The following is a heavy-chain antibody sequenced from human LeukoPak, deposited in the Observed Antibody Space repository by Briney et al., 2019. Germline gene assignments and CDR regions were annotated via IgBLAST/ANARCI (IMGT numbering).Heavy chain of an antibody. Sequence: GESLKISCKGSGYSFTSYWIGWVRQMPGKGLEWMGIFHPGDSESRYSPSFQGHVTISADKSISTAYLQWSSLKAPDTAMYYCARLNLPHTSSWYGSSFDIWGQGTMVTVSS. D-gene: IGHD6-13*01. V-gene: IGHV5-51*01. CDR3: ARLNLPHTSSWYGSSFDI. J-gene: IGHJ3*02. CDR1: GYSFTSYW. CDR2: FHPGDSES.